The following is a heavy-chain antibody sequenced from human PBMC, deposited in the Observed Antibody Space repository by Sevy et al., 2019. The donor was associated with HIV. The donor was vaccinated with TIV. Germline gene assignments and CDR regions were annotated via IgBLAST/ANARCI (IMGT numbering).Heavy chain of an antibody. Sequence: SETLSLTCAVYGGSFSGYYWSWIRQPPGKGLEWIGEINHSGSTNYNPSLKSRVTISVDTSKNQFSLKLSSVTAADTAVYYCARGYWFDPWGQGTLVTVSS. V-gene: IGHV4-34*01. CDR2: INHSGST. J-gene: IGHJ5*02. CDR3: ARGYWFDP. CDR1: GGSFSGYY.